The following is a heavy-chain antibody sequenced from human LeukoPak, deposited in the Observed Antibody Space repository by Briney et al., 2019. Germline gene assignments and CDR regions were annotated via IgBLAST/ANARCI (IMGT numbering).Heavy chain of an antibody. Sequence: GGSLRLSCAASGFTFDDYAMHWVRQAPGKGLEWVSGISWNSGSIGYADSVKGRFTISRDNAKNSLYLQMNSLRAEDTVLYYCAKDIDRLIAVAGNAFDIWGQGTMVTVSS. CDR2: ISWNSGSI. CDR3: AKDIDRLIAVAGNAFDI. CDR1: GFTFDDYA. V-gene: IGHV3-9*01. D-gene: IGHD6-19*01. J-gene: IGHJ3*02.